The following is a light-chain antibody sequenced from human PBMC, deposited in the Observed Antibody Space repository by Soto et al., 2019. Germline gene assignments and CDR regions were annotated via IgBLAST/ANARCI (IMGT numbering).Light chain of an antibody. Sequence: DIQMTQSPSSVSASVGDRVTLTCRASQGIGDRLAWYQQKPGKVPQLLIYFASTLGSGVPSRFSGSGSGTDFILTINSLQPEDFATYYCQQSYSTSITFGQGTRLEIK. CDR1: QGIGDR. CDR3: QQSYSTSIT. V-gene: IGKV1-12*01. CDR2: FAS. J-gene: IGKJ5*01.